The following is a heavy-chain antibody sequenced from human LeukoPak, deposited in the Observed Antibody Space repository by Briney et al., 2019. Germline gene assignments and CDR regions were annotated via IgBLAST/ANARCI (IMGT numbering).Heavy chain of an antibody. CDR3: ARADYSSSWSHEYFYMDV. J-gene: IGHJ6*03. CDR2: IYYNGDT. Sequence: SETLSLTCSVSAGSISSYYWSWIRQTPGKGLEWIGYIYYNGDTHYNPSLNSRLSISVDTPNNQFSLNLRSVTAADTAVYYCARADYSSSWSHEYFYMDVWGKGTTVTVSS. D-gene: IGHD6-13*01. CDR1: AGSISSYY. V-gene: IGHV4-59*08.